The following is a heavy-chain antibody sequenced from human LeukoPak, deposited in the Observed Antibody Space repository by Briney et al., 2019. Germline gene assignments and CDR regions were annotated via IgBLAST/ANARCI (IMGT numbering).Heavy chain of an antibody. J-gene: IGHJ4*02. CDR1: GFTFSSCA. CDR2: ISGSGVST. Sequence: GGSLRLSCAASGFTFSSCAMSWVRQAPGKGLEWVSAISGSGVSTYYADSVKGRFTISRDNSKNTLYLQMNRLRAEDTAVYFCAKRGVVIRAVIVIGFHKEAHYFDSWGQGTLVTVSS. D-gene: IGHD3-10*01. CDR3: AKRGVVIRAVIVIGFHKEAHYFDS. V-gene: IGHV3-23*01.